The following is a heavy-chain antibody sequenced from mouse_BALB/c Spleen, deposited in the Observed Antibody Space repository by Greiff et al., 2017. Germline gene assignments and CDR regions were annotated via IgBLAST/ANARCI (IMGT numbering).Heavy chain of an antibody. V-gene: IGHV5-4*02. Sequence: EVHLVESGGGLVKPGGSLKLSCAASGFTFSDYYMYWVRQTPEKRLEWVATISDGGSYTYYPDSVKGRFTISRDNAKNNLYLQMSSLKSEDTAMYYCASGVSWFAYWGQGTLVTVSA. CDR3: ASGVSWFAY. J-gene: IGHJ3*01. CDR2: ISDGGSYT. CDR1: GFTFSDYY.